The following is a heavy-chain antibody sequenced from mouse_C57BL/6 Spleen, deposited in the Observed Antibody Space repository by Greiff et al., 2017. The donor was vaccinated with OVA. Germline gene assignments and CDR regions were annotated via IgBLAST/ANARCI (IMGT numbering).Heavy chain of an antibody. V-gene: IGHV5-9-1*02. CDR2: ISSGGDYI. CDR1: GFTFSSYA. Sequence: EVMLVESGEGLVKPGGSLKLSCAASGFTFSSYAMSWVRQTPEKRLEWVAYISSGGDYIYYADTVKGRFTISRDNARNTLYLQMGSLKSEDTAMYDCTRDTVSYDYGDYAMDDWGQGTSVTVSS. J-gene: IGHJ4*01. CDR3: TRDTVSYDYGDYAMDD. D-gene: IGHD2-4*01.